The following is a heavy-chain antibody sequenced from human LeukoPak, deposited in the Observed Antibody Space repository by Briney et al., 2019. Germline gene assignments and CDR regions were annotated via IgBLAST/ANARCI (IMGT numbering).Heavy chain of an antibody. CDR2: IHTSGST. J-gene: IGHJ4*02. V-gene: IGHV4-59*10. D-gene: IGHD3-10*01. CDR1: GGSFSGYY. CDR3: ARSFGATYYYGSGRRFDY. Sequence: SETLSLTCAVYGGSFSGYYWSWIRQPAGKGLEWIGRIHTSGSTNYSPSLKSRVTMSVDTSKNQFSLKLSSVTAADTAVYYCARSFGATYYYGSGRRFDYWGQGTLVTVSS.